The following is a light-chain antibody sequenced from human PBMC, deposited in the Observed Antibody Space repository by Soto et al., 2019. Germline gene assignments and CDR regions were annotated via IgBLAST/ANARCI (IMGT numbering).Light chain of an antibody. CDR2: QVT. Sequence: QSVLTQPASVSGSPGQSITISCTGTSSHVGGYNYVSWYQQQPGTAPKLMLHQVTNRPSGVSNRFSGCRTGNTASLTLSGLQAEDEADYYCSSYPDSSNYVFGTGTKVTVL. CDR1: SSHVGGYNY. V-gene: IGLV2-14*01. CDR3: SSYPDSSNYV. J-gene: IGLJ1*01.